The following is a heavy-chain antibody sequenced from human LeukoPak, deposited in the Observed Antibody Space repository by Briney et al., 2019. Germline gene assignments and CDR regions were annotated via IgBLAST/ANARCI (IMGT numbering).Heavy chain of an antibody. V-gene: IGHV4-39*07. CDR2: IYYSGST. J-gene: IGHJ4*02. D-gene: IGHD3-22*01. CDR1: GGSISSSSYY. CDR3: ARAYYDSSGYLLRAYFDY. Sequence: SETLSLTCTVSGGSISSSSYYWGWIRQPPGKGLEWIGSIYYSGSTYYNPSLKSRVTISVDTSKNQFSLKLSSVTAADTAVYYCARAYYDSSGYLLRAYFDYWGQGTLVTVSS.